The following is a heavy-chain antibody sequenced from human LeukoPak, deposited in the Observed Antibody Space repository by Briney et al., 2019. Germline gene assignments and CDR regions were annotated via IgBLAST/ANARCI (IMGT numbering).Heavy chain of an antibody. CDR2: IIPIFGTA. CDR3: ARRYSSTLDY. D-gene: IGHD6-6*01. V-gene: IGHV1-69*01. Sequence: ASVKVSCKASGGTFSSYAISWVRQAPGQGLEWMGGIIPIFGTADYAQKFQGRVTITADESTSTAYMELSSLRSEDTAVYYCARRYSSTLDYWGQGTLVTVSS. J-gene: IGHJ4*02. CDR1: GGTFSSYA.